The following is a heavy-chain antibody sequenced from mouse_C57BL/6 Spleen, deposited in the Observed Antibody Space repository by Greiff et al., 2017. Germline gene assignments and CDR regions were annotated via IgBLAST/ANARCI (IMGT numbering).Heavy chain of an antibody. D-gene: IGHD1-1*01. J-gene: IGHJ4*01. CDR1: GFSFNTYA. CDR3: VRHPTVVADAMDY. V-gene: IGHV10-1*01. Sequence: EVQLVESGGGLVQPKGSLKLSCAASGFSFNTYAMNWVRQAPGKGLEWVARIRSKSNNYATYYAGSVKDRFTISRDDSESLLYLQMNNLKTEDTAMYYCVRHPTVVADAMDYWGQGTSVTVSS. CDR2: IRSKSNNYAT.